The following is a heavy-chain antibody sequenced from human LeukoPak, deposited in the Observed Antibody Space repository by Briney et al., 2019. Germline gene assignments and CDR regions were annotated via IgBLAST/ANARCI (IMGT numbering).Heavy chain of an antibody. V-gene: IGHV3-21*01. CDR3: ARELVGATDY. D-gene: IGHD1-26*01. Sequence: GGSLRLSCAASGFTFSSYSMNWVRQAPGKGPEWVSSISSSSYIYYADSVRGRFTISRDNAKNSLYLQMNSLRAEDTAVYYCARELVGATDYWGQGTLVTVSS. J-gene: IGHJ4*02. CDR2: ISSSSYI. CDR1: GFTFSSYS.